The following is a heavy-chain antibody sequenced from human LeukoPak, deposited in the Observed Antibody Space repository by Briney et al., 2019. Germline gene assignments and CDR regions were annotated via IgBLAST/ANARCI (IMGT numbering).Heavy chain of an antibody. Sequence: GGSLRLSCAASGFTFSSYEMNWVRQAPGKGLEWVSYISSSGSTIYYADSVKGRFTISRDNAKDSLYLQMNSLRAEDTAVYYCARAPYGDYADYWGQGTLVTVSS. V-gene: IGHV3-48*03. CDR3: ARAPYGDYADY. CDR1: GFTFSSYE. J-gene: IGHJ4*02. D-gene: IGHD4-17*01. CDR2: ISSSGSTI.